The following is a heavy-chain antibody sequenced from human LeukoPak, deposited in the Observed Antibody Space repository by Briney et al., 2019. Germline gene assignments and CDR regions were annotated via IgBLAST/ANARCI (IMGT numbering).Heavy chain of an antibody. CDR3: AKAALSGSYYGVDY. Sequence: GGSLRLSCAASGFIVSGQYLSWVRQAPGKGLEWVSVMYSGGSTYYADSVKGRFTISRDNSKNTLYLQMNSLRAEDTAVYYCAKAALSGSYYGVDYWGQGTLVTVSS. CDR2: MYSGGST. J-gene: IGHJ4*02. D-gene: IGHD1-26*01. V-gene: IGHV3-53*01. CDR1: GFIVSGQY.